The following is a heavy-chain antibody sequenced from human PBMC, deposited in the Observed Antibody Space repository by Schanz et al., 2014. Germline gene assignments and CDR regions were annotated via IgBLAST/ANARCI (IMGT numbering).Heavy chain of an antibody. CDR1: GFVFGDYY. D-gene: IGHD1-20*01. V-gene: IGHV3-11*05. CDR2: ISDSGTYT. J-gene: IGHJ4*02. CDR3: ANNWNLDY. Sequence: AHLVESGGGLVKPGGSLRLSCAASGFVFGDYYMTWIRQAPGKGLEWLSYISDSGTYTNYADSVKGRFTISRDNSKNTLYLQMNSLRAEDTAVYYCANNWNLDYWGQGTLVTVSS.